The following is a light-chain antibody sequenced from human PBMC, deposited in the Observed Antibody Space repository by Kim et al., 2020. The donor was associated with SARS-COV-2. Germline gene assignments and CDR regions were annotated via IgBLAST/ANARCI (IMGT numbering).Light chain of an antibody. CDR1: SLRTYY. CDR3: NSRDSNDNVV. CDR2: GKN. V-gene: IGLV3-19*01. Sequence: SYELTQDPAVSVALGQTVRITCQGDSLRTYYATWYQQKPGQALILVIFGKNSRPSGIPDRFSGSSSGNTASLTITGTQAGDEADYYCNSRDSNDNVVFGGGTQLTVL. J-gene: IGLJ2*01.